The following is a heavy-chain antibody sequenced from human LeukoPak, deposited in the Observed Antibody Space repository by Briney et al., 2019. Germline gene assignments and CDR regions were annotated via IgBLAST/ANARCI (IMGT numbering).Heavy chain of an antibody. J-gene: IGHJ3*02. Sequence: PGGSLRLSCAASGFTFDDYGMSWVRQAPGKGLEWVSHINWNGGSTAYVDSVKGRFTISRDNAKNSLYVQMNSLRAEDTAFYYCARETPGDAFDIWGQGTMVTVSS. V-gene: IGHV3-20*04. CDR3: ARETPGDAFDI. CDR2: INWNGGST. CDR1: GFTFDDYG.